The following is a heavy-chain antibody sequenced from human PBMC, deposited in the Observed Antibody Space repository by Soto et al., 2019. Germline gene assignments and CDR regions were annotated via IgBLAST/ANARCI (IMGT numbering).Heavy chain of an antibody. D-gene: IGHD6-13*01. V-gene: IGHV4-34*01. CDR2: INHSGRL. CDR3: ARMVLLGIASAVTRLYYGKDV. Sequence: SETLSLMSALHGGSCSGYHWSSIRQSPGKGLEWIGEINHSGRLPYKPSLKRLVTTSVDTSKNQFSLKLSSVTAADTAVYYCARMVLLGIASAVTRLYYGKDVWGQVTTSTDAS. J-gene: IGHJ6*02. CDR1: GGSCSGYH.